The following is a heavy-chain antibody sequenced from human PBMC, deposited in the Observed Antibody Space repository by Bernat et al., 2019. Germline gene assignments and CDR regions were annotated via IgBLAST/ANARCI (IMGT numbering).Heavy chain of an antibody. V-gene: IGHV2-70*04. Sequence: QVTLKESGPALVKPTQTLTLTCTFSGFSLSTSGMRVSWIRQPPGKALEWLARIDWNDHKFYSTSLKTRLTISKDTYRNQVVLTMTNMDPVDTATYYCARMCDSSSWYFFDYWGQGTLVTVSS. J-gene: IGHJ4*02. CDR3: ARMCDSSSWYFFDY. CDR1: GFSLSTSGMR. D-gene: IGHD6-13*01. CDR2: IDWNDHK.